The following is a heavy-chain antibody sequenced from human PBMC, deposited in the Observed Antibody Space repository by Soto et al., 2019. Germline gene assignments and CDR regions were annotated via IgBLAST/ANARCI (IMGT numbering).Heavy chain of an antibody. D-gene: IGHD6-13*01. CDR2: IYYSGST. Sequence: SETLSLTCTVSGGSISSYYWSWIRQPPGKGLEWIGYIYYSGSTNYNPSLKSRVTISVDTSKNQFSLKLSSVTAADTAVYYCAREPQLGLFAPRGQGSLVTVSS. J-gene: IGHJ5*02. CDR1: GGSISSYY. V-gene: IGHV4-59*01. CDR3: AREPQLGLFAP.